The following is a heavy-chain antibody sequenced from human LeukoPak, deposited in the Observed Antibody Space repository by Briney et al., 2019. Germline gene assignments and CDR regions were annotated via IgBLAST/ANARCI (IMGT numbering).Heavy chain of an antibody. CDR1: GYTFTGYY. V-gene: IGHV1-18*04. J-gene: IGHJ5*02. CDR2: ISAYNGNT. CDR3: ARASRLLEWLRSEKDGFDP. D-gene: IGHD3-3*01. Sequence: ASVKVSCKASGYTFTGYYIHWVRQAPGQGLEWMGWISAYNGNTNYAQKLQGRVTMTTDTSTSTAYMELRSLRSDDTAVYYCARASRLLEWLRSEKDGFDPWGQGTLVTVSS.